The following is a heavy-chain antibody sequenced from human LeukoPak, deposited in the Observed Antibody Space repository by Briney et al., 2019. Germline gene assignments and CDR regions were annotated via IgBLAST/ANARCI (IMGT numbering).Heavy chain of an antibody. J-gene: IGHJ5*02. CDR1: GGSISSYY. CDR3: ARLTVYYDSSGYLAGNWFDP. CDR2: IYYSGST. D-gene: IGHD3-22*01. Sequence: SETLSLTCTVSGGSISSYYWSWIRQPPGKGLEWIGYIYYSGSTNYNPSLKSRVTISVDTSKNQFSLKLSSVTAADTAVYYCARLTVYYDSSGYLAGNWFDPWGQGTLVTVSS. V-gene: IGHV4-59*08.